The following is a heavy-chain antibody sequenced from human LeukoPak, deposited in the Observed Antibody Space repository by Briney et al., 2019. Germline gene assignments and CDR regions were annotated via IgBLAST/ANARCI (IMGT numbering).Heavy chain of an antibody. D-gene: IGHD6-13*01. V-gene: IGHV4-4*07. Sequence: SETLSLTCTVSGGSISSYYWSWIRQPAGKGLEWIGRIYTSGSTNYNPSLKSRVTMSVDTSKNHFSLKLSSVTAADTAVYYCAREDKQQLANYYYYYMDVWGKGTTVTVSS. CDR2: IYTSGST. CDR1: GGSISSYY. CDR3: AREDKQQLANYYYYYMDV. J-gene: IGHJ6*03.